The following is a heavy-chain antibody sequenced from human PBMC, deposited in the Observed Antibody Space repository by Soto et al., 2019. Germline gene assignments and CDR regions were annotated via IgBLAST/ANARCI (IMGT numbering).Heavy chain of an antibody. CDR1: GFTFSSYS. J-gene: IGHJ5*02. V-gene: IGHV3-21*01. Sequence: GGSLRLSCVASGFTFSSYSMNWVRQAPGKGLEWVSSISSSSSYIYYADSVKGRFTISRDNAKNSLYLQMNSLRAEDTAVYYCARGVAVAGTSSWFDPWGQGTLVTVSS. D-gene: IGHD6-19*01. CDR3: ARGVAVAGTSSWFDP. CDR2: ISSSSSYI.